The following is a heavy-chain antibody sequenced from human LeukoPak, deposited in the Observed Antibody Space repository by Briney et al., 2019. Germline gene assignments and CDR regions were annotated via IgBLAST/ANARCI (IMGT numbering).Heavy chain of an antibody. V-gene: IGHV1-2*02. D-gene: IGHD3-3*01. CDR3: ARDPGGYYDFWSGYFDY. CDR2: INPNSGGT. Sequence: GASVKVSCKASGYTFTGYYMHWVRQAPGQGLEWMGWINPNSGGTNYAQKFQGRVTMTRDTSISTAYMELSRLRSDDTAVYYCARDPGGYYDFWSGYFDYWGQGTLVTVSS. CDR1: GYTFTGYY. J-gene: IGHJ4*02.